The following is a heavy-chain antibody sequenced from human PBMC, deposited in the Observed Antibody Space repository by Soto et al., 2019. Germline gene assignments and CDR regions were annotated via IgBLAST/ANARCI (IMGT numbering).Heavy chain of an antibody. Sequence: PGGSLRLSCVDSGFTSSSYSMNWVRQAPGKGLEWVSSISSSSNPIFYADSVKGRFTISRDNSKNTLYLQMNSLRLDYTAVYYCVTAFRTRLDYCGQGTLVTVSS. CDR3: VTAFRTRLDY. CDR2: ISSSSNPI. D-gene: IGHD2-15*01. CDR1: GFTSSSYS. V-gene: IGHV3-21*04. J-gene: IGHJ4*02.